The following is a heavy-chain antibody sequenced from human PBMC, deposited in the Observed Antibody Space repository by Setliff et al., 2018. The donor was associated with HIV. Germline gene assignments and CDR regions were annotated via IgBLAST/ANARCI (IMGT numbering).Heavy chain of an antibody. J-gene: IGHJ5*02. CDR1: GYTFSSYG. V-gene: IGHV1-18*01. Sequence: ASVKVSCKASGYTFSSYGVSWVRQAPGQGLEWMGWISAYNDNTNYAQKLQGRVTMTTDTSTSTAYMELRSLRSDDTAVYYCARDLGINPQGWSDPWGQGTLVTVS. D-gene: IGHD3-16*01. CDR3: ARDLGINPQGWSDP. CDR2: ISAYNDNT.